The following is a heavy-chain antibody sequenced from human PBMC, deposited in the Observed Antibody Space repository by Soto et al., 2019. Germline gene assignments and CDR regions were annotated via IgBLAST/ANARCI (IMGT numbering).Heavy chain of an antibody. Sequence: QVQLVQSGAEVKKPGASMKVSCKASGYTFTAYYLHWVRQAPGQGLDWMGWINPNSGGTNYAQRFHGRVTMTRDTSITTAYMELSSLTSDDTAVYYCAAPFPRSNTLDVWGQGTTVTVSS. CDR2: INPNSGGT. CDR3: AAPFPRSNTLDV. J-gene: IGHJ6*02. CDR1: GYTFTAYY. V-gene: IGHV1-2*02.